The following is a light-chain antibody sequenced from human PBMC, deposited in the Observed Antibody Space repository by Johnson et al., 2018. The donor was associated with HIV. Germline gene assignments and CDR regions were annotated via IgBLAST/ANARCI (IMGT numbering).Light chain of an antibody. V-gene: IGLV1-51*01. CDR3: GTGDRSVIACGV. CDR1: SSNIGNNY. J-gene: IGLJ1*01. Sequence: QSVLTQPPSVSAAPGQKVTISCSGSSSNIGNNYVSWYQQLPGTAPKLLIYDNNKRPSGIPDRFSGSKSSTSATLGITGLQTGDEADYSCGTGDRSVIACGVFGTGTKVTVL. CDR2: DNN.